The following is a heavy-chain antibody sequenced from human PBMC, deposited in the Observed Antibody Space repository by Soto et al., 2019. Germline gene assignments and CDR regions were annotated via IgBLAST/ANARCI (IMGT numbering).Heavy chain of an antibody. CDR2: MNPNSGNT. Sequence: QVQLVQSGAEVKKPGASVKVSCKASGYTFTSYDINWVRQATGQGLEWMGWMNPNSGNTGYAQKFQGRVTMTRNTSISTAYMELSSLRSEDTAVYYCARGSPFSLYDFWSGRDGYYFDYWGQGTLVTVSS. V-gene: IGHV1-8*01. D-gene: IGHD3-3*01. CDR1: GYTFTSYD. J-gene: IGHJ4*02. CDR3: ARGSPFSLYDFWSGRDGYYFDY.